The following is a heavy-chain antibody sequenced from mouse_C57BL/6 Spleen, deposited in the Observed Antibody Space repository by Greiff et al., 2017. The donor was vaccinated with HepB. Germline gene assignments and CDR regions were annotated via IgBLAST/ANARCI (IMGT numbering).Heavy chain of an antibody. D-gene: IGHD1-1*01. Sequence: EVQLQQSGPELVKPGASVKMSCKASGYTFTDYNMHWVKQSHGKSLEWIGYINPNNGGTSYNQKFKGKATLTVNKSSSTAYMELRSLTSEDSAVYYCARCGPYYYGSSYGWFAYWGQGTLVTVSA. J-gene: IGHJ3*01. CDR1: GYTFTDYN. V-gene: IGHV1-22*01. CDR3: ARCGPYYYGSSYGWFAY. CDR2: INPNNGGT.